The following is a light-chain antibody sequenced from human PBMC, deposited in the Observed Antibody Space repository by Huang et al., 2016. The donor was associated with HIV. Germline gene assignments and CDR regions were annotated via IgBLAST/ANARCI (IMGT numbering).Light chain of an antibody. V-gene: IGKV3-11*01. CDR3: QQRSSLLT. CDR1: EGVSTS. CDR2: DES. J-gene: IGKJ4*01. Sequence: EIVLTQSPATLSLSPGERATLSCRASEGVSTSLTWYQQTSAQPPRLLIYDESHRATGIPARFSGGGSGTDFTLTISSLEPEDFAVYYCQQRSSLLTCGGGTKVEIK.